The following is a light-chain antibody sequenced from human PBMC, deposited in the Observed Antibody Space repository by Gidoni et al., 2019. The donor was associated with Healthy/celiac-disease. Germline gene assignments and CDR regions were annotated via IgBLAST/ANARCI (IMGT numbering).Light chain of an antibody. Sequence: DIQMTQSPSSLSASVGDRVTITCQASQDISNYLNWYQQKPGKAPKLLICDASNLETGVPSRFSGSGSGTDFTFTISSLQPEDIATYYCQQYDNLPRTFGQGTKVEIK. CDR1: QDISNY. V-gene: IGKV1-33*01. J-gene: IGKJ1*01. CDR2: DAS. CDR3: QQYDNLPRT.